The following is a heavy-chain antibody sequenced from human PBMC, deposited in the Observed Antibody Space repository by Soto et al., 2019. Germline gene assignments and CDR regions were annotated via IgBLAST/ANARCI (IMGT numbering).Heavy chain of an antibody. CDR1: RSTFPSST. V-gene: IGHV1-18*01. CDR2: INAHNGNT. CDR3: AIADYGDPDY. Sequence: AAVTVSCASCRSTFPSSTGSWVRQAPGQGLEWMGWINAHNGNTKYAQKFQGRLTMTTDTSTGTGYMELRSLRSDDTDIYFCAIADYGDPDYWGQGTLVTVSS. J-gene: IGHJ4*02. D-gene: IGHD4-17*01.